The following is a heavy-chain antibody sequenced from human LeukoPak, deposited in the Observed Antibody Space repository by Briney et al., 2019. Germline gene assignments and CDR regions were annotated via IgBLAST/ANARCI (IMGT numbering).Heavy chain of an antibody. CDR2: ISYDGSNK. Sequence: GGSLGLSCAASGFTFSSYGMHWVRQAPGKGLEWVAVISYDGSNKYYADSVKGRFTISRDNSKNTLYLQMNSLRAEDTAVYYCAKDMGRYCSSTSCYNYYYYGMDVWGQGTTVTVSS. J-gene: IGHJ6*02. CDR1: GFTFSSYG. V-gene: IGHV3-30*18. D-gene: IGHD2-2*02. CDR3: AKDMGRYCSSTSCYNYYYYGMDV.